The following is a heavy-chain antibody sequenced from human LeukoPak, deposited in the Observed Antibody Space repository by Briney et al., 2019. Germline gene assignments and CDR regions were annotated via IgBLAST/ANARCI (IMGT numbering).Heavy chain of an antibody. CDR2: VSVSGTTT. Sequence: GGSLRLSCAASGFTFTTYAMSWVRQAPGKGLEWVSGVSVSGTTTHHAASVKGRFTVSRDNSKNTVYLQMNSLRAEDTAVYYCARPPGLAGHYSYFYGVDVWGQGTTVTVSS. CDR1: GFTFTTYA. V-gene: IGHV3-23*01. CDR3: ARPPGLAGHYSYFYGVDV. D-gene: IGHD6-19*01. J-gene: IGHJ6*02.